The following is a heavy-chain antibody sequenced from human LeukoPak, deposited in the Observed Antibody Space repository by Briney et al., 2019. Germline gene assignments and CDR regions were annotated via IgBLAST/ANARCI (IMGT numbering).Heavy chain of an antibody. J-gene: IGHJ4*02. CDR3: ATSPYGGYPLDQ. CDR1: AGSISGHS. D-gene: IGHD4-17*01. Sequence: SGTLSLTCTVSAGSISGHSWSWIRHPPGNVLDFIGCIYNSANTNYNPSLKSRITISLDRSKNQFSLTLSSVAAADTAVYYCATSPYGGYPLDQWGQGTLVTVSS. CDR2: IYNSANT. V-gene: IGHV4-59*11.